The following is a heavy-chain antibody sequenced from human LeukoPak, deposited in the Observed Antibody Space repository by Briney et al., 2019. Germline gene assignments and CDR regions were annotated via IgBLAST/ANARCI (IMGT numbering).Heavy chain of an antibody. CDR2: INSDGSNT. D-gene: IGHD3-16*01. V-gene: IGHV3-74*01. CDR3: ARGGGLDV. J-gene: IGHJ6*02. CDR1: GFTFSSYW. Sequence: GGSLRLSCAASGFTFSSYWMHWVRRAPGKGLVWVSHINSDGSNTNYADSVKGRFTISRDNAKNTVYLQMNSLRAEDTAVYFCARGGGLDVWGQGATVTVSS.